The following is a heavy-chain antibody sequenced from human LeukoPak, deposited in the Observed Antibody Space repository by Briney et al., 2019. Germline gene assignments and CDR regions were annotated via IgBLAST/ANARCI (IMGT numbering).Heavy chain of an antibody. CDR3: ARAVAVAAPFDY. Sequence: SETLSLTCTVSGGSISSYYWSWIRQPAGKGLEWIGRIYTSGSTNYNPPLKSRVTISVDKSKNQFSLKLSSVTAADTAVYYCARAVAVAAPFDYWGQGTLVTVSS. D-gene: IGHD6-19*01. J-gene: IGHJ4*02. CDR2: IYTSGST. CDR1: GGSISSYY. V-gene: IGHV4-4*07.